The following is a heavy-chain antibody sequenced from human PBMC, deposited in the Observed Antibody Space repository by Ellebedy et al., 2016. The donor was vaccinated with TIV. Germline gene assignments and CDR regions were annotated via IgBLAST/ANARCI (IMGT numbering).Heavy chain of an antibody. CDR2: INHSGST. CDR1: GGSFSGYY. CDR3: ARVGIVVVPAATLFDY. D-gene: IGHD2-2*01. Sequence: GSLRLSXAVYGGSFSGYYWSWIRQPPGKGLEWIGEINHSGSTNYNPSLKSRVTISVDTSKNQFSLKLSSVTAADTAVYYCARVGIVVVPAATLFDYWGQGTLVTVSS. V-gene: IGHV4-34*01. J-gene: IGHJ4*02.